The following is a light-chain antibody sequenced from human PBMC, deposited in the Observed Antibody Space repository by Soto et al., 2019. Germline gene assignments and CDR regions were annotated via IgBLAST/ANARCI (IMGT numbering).Light chain of an antibody. CDR3: QQYNNWPLT. V-gene: IGKV3-20*01. CDR2: GAS. Sequence: EFVLTQSPGTLSLSQGEKATLSCGASQTVRNNYLAWYQQKPGQAPRLLIYGASSRATGIPDRFSGSGSGTEFTLTISSLQSEDFAVYYCQQYNNWPLTFGGGTKVDIK. CDR1: QTVRNNY. J-gene: IGKJ4*01.